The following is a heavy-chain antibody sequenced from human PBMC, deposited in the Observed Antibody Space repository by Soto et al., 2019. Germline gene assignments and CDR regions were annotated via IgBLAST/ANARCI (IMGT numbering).Heavy chain of an antibody. D-gene: IGHD3-22*01. CDR2: INHSGRV. Sequence: SETLSLTCAVYGGSFSGHSWSWIRQSPGKGLEWIGDINHSGRVNYSPSLKSRVTISLDTSKNQFSLTLSAVTAADTAMYYCSTRAYDTNGYYRFDPWGQGTLVTVSS. CDR1: GGSFSGHS. J-gene: IGHJ5*01. CDR3: STRAYDTNGYYRFDP. V-gene: IGHV4-34*01.